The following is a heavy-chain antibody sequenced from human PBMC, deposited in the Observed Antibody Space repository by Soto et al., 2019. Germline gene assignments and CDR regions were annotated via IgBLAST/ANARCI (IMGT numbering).Heavy chain of an antibody. CDR1: GGSISSYY. J-gene: IGHJ6*02. CDR2: IYYSGST. Sequence: ASETLSLTCTGSGGSISSYYWSWIRQPPGKGLEWIGYIYYSGSTNYNPSLKSRVTISVDTSKNQFSLKLSSVTAADTAVYYCARDLGGISYSSSSEAHYYYYGMDVWGQGTTVTVSS. D-gene: IGHD6-6*01. V-gene: IGHV4-59*01. CDR3: ARDLGGISYSSSSEAHYYYYGMDV.